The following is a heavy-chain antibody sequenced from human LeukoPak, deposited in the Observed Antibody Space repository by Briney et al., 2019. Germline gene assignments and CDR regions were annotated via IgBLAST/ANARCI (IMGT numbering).Heavy chain of an antibody. CDR2: ISSGGDT. CDR1: GFAFSSYA. Sequence: GGSLRLSCAASGFAFSSYAMSWVRQAPGKGLEWVSAISSGGDTYYAGSVKGRFTISRDNSKNTLYLQMNSLRAEDTAVYYCAKDAVGATAYYFDYWGQGTLVTVSS. D-gene: IGHD1-26*01. CDR3: AKDAVGATAYYFDY. J-gene: IGHJ4*02. V-gene: IGHV3-23*01.